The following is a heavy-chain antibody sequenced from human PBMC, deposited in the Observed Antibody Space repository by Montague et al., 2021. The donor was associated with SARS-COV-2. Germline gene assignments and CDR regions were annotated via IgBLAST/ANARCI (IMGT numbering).Heavy chain of an antibody. V-gene: IGHV4-4*09. Sequence: SETLSLTCAVSGGSINDYFWRWTRQSKGKGLEWIGHISLNGNSNYNPSLKSRVTLSADASRNEFSLELDSVTAADTAVYFCARRGYYDSAGYHWHLDLWGRGTLVTVSS. CDR1: GGSINDYF. D-gene: IGHD3-22*01. J-gene: IGHJ2*01. CDR2: ISLNGNS. CDR3: ARRGYYDSAGYHWHLDL.